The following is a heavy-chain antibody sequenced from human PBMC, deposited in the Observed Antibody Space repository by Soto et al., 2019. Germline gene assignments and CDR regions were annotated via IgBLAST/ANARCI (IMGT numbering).Heavy chain of an antibody. V-gene: IGHV4-31*03. CDR3: AREPYCSSTSCYGGFL. D-gene: IGHD2-2*01. J-gene: IGHJ4*02. Sequence: TLSLTCTVSGGSISSGGYYWSWIRQHPGKGLEWIGYIYYSGSTYYNPSLKSRVTISVDTSKNQFSLKLSSVTAADTAVYYCAREPYCSSTSCYGGFLWGQGTLVTVSS. CDR1: GGSISSGGYY. CDR2: IYYSGST.